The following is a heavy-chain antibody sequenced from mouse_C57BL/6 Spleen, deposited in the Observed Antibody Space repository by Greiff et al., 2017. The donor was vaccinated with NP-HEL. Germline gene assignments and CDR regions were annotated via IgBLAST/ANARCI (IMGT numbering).Heavy chain of an antibody. D-gene: IGHD2-2*01. CDR2: INPSSGGT. V-gene: IGHV1-54*01. J-gene: IGHJ4*01. Sequence: QVQLQQSGAELVRPGTSVKLSCKASGYTFTNYLIEWVKQRPIQGLEWIGVINPSSGGTHYNEKFKGKATLTVDKSSSTAYMQLSSLTSEDSAVYFCARSWGVTRAVGCWGQGTSVTVSS. CDR1: GYTFTNYL. CDR3: ARSWGVTRAVGC.